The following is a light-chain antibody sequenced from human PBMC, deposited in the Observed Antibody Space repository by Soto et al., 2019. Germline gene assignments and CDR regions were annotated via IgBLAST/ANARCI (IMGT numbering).Light chain of an antibody. V-gene: IGLV2-8*01. CDR3: SSYAGSNNPYV. CDR1: SGDVGGYNY. Sequence: QSALTQPPSASGSPGQSVTISCTGTSGDVGGYNYVSWYQQHPGKAPKLMIYDVSKRPSGVPDRFSGSKSGNKASLTVSGLQAEDEDDYYCSSYAGSNNPYVFGTGTKVTVL. CDR2: DVS. J-gene: IGLJ1*01.